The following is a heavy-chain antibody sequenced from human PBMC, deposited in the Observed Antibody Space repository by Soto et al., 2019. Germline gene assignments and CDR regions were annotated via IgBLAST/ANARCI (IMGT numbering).Heavy chain of an antibody. J-gene: IGHJ4*02. D-gene: IGHD3-16*02. Sequence: SGPTLVNPTETLTLTCTVSGFSLNDARVGVSWIRQSPGRALEWLAHIFSNDEKSYSTSLFNRLTISKDTSKSQVVRTMTNMGPVDTATYFCARIQDYVWGSYPYDVWGQGSLVTVSS. V-gene: IGHV2-26*01. CDR3: ARIQDYVWGSYPYDV. CDR1: GFSLNDARVG. CDR2: IFSNDEK.